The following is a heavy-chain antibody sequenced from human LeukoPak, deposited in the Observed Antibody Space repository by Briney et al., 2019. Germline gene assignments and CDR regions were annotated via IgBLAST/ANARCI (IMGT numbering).Heavy chain of an antibody. J-gene: IGHJ4*02. CDR3: ARVTVYYDSSGYFDY. D-gene: IGHD3-22*01. V-gene: IGHV3-20*04. CDR2: INWNGAGT. CDR1: GFIFDNYG. Sequence: GGSLRLSCAAAGFIFDNYGMSWVRQAPGKGLEWVSGINWNGAGTGYADSVKGRFTISRDKAKNSLYLQMNSLRAEDTALYYCARVTVYYDSSGYFDYWGQGTLVTVSS.